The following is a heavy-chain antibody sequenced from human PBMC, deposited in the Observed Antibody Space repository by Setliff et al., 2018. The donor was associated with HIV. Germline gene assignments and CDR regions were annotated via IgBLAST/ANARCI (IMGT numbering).Heavy chain of an antibody. J-gene: IGHJ6*03. CDR1: GFSVSNNY. CDR3: TREGVTFDDYYYMDV. D-gene: IGHD2-21*02. CDR2: IRSKGYGGTT. Sequence: PGGSLRLSCEVSGFSVSNNYMTWVRQAPGKGLEWVGLIRSKGYGGTTDYAASVKGRFTIARDDSKSFAYLQMNSLKTEDTAVYYCTREGVTFDDYYYMDVWGKGTTVTVSS. V-gene: IGHV3-49*04.